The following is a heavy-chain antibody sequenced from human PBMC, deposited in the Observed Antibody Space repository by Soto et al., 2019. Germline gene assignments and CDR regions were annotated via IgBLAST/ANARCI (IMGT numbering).Heavy chain of an antibody. D-gene: IGHD3-16*02. CDR3: ARDGLRLGALAYTIDY. CDR1: GGTFGSDT. CDR2: IIPILGIA. V-gene: IGHV1-69*08. J-gene: IGHJ4*02. Sequence: QVQLVQSGAEVKKPGSSVKVSCKASGGTFGSDTISRVRQAPGQGLEWMGSIIPILGIANYAQKFQGRVTITADKSTSTAYMELSSLRSEDTAGYYCARDGLRLGALAYTIDYWGQGTLFTVSS.